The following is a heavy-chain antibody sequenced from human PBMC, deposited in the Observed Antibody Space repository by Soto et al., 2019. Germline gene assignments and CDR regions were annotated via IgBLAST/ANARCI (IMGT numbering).Heavy chain of an antibody. CDR1: GFIFSTYT. CDR3: AIAKSSSWHNFDY. J-gene: IGHJ4*02. Sequence: QAQLVESGGGVVQPGRSLRLSCAASGFIFSTYTMHWVRQAPGKGLEWLTVMSYDGSQKYYADSVKGRLTISRDNSKNTLYLQMTILRAEDTAVYHCAIAKSSSWHNFDYWGQGTLVTVSS. D-gene: IGHD6-13*01. V-gene: IGHV3-30-3*01. CDR2: MSYDGSQK.